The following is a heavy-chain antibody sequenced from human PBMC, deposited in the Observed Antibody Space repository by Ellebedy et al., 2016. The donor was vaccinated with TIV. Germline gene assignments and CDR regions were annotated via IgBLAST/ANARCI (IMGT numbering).Heavy chain of an antibody. J-gene: IGHJ2*01. D-gene: IGHD3-9*01. CDR2: IGIAGDP. CDR1: GFTFSRYD. Sequence: PGGSLRLSCAASGFTFSRYDMHWVRQVTGKGLEWVSAIGIAGDPYYSDSVKGRFTISRENVKNSLYFQMNSLRVGDTAVYYCVRGAPDGFDFWGRGTLVTVPS. CDR3: VRGAPDGFDF. V-gene: IGHV3-13*05.